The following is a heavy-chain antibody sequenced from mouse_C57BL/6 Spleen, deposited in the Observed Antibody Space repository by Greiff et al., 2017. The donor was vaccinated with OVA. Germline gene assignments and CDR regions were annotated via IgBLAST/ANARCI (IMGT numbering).Heavy chain of an antibody. J-gene: IGHJ3*01. D-gene: IGHD1-1*01. CDR1: GYTFTSYW. V-gene: IGHV1-72*01. Sequence: QVQLQQPGAELVKPGASAKLSCKASGYTFTSYWMHWVKQRPGRGLEWIGRIDPNSGGTKYNEKFKSKATLTVDKPSSTAYMQLSSLTSEDSAVYYCARGDYEAWFAYWGQGTLVTVSA. CDR2: IDPNSGGT. CDR3: ARGDYEAWFAY.